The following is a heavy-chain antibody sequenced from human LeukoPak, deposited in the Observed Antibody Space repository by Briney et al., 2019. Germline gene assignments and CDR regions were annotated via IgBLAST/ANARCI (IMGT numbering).Heavy chain of an antibody. J-gene: IGHJ4*02. CDR2: INPNSGGT. CDR1: GYTFISYD. Sequence: ASVKVSCKASGYTFISYDINWVRQATGQGLEWMGWINPNSGGTNYAQKFQGRVTMTRDTSISTAYMEPSRLRSDDTAVYYCARVRSYYGSGSYFSFGYWGQGTLVTVSS. D-gene: IGHD3-10*01. V-gene: IGHV1-2*02. CDR3: ARVRSYYGSGSYFSFGY.